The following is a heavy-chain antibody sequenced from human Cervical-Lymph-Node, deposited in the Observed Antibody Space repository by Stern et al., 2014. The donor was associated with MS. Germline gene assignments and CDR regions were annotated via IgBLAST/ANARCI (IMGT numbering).Heavy chain of an antibody. J-gene: IGHJ4*02. CDR1: GYIFSAYY. Sequence: QMQLVQSGAEVKKPGASVKVSCQASGYIFSAYYVHWVRQAPGQGLDYVGRITPKSGDTNIVQKFEGRVTMTRDTSINTAYLDMNCLRSKGPALDFCAGGLGVPAGLGDLGYWGQGTQVTVSS. V-gene: IGHV1-2*06. CDR2: ITPKSGDT. D-gene: IGHD2-2*01. CDR3: AGGLGVPAGLGDLGY.